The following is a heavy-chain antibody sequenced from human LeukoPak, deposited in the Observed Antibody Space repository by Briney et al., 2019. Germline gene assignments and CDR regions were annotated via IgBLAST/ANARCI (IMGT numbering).Heavy chain of an antibody. CDR2: ISPDDSEI. V-gene: IGHV5-51*01. Sequence: RGESLKISCKGSGYSFTTYWIAWVRQTPGRGLEWMGIISPDDSEIRYSPSFRGQVTISADKSISTAYLQWSRLKASDTAIYYCARHEGSGSYYSYWGQGTLVTVSS. D-gene: IGHD1-26*01. CDR3: ARHEGSGSYYSY. J-gene: IGHJ4*02. CDR1: GYSFTTYW.